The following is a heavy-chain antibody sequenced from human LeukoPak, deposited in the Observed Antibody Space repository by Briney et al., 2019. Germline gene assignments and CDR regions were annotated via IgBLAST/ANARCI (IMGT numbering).Heavy chain of an antibody. J-gene: IGHJ2*01. D-gene: IGHD3-22*01. Sequence: SETLSLTCTVSGGSISSSSYYWGWIRQPPGKGLEWIGSIYYSGSTNYNPSLKSRVTISVDTSKNQFSLKLSSVTAADTAVYYCARAPMMWSLWYFDLWGRGTLVTVSS. CDR1: GGSISSSSYY. V-gene: IGHV4-39*07. CDR3: ARAPMMWSLWYFDL. CDR2: IYYSGST.